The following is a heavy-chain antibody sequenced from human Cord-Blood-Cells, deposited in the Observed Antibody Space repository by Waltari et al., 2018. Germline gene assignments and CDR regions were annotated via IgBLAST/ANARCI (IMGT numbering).Heavy chain of an antibody. D-gene: IGHD6-13*01. CDR3: ARGPAGDRGEFDY. CDR2: MNPNSGNT. J-gene: IGHJ4*02. CDR1: GYTFPSYQ. V-gene: IGHV1-8*03. Sequence: QVQLVKSGAEVKKPGASVKVSCKASGYTFPSYQLTWLRKATGQGLEWMGWMNPNSGNTGYAQKFQGRVTITRNTSISTAYMELSSLRSEDTAVYYCARGPAGDRGEFDYWGQGTLVTVSS.